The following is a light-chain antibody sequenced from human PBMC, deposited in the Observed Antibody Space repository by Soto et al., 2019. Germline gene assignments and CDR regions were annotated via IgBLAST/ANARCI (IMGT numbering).Light chain of an antibody. Sequence: QSVLTQPASVSGSPGQSITISCTGTSSDVGGYNYVSWYQQHPGKAPKLMISDVRNRPSGVSHRFSGSKSGNTASLTISGLQAEDEADYYCSSYTSSSTLVFGGGTKLTGL. CDR1: SSDVGGYNY. J-gene: IGLJ2*01. CDR3: SSYTSSSTLV. V-gene: IGLV2-14*01. CDR2: DVR.